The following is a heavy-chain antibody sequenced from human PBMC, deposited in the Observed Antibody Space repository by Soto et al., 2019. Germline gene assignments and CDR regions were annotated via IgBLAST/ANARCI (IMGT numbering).Heavy chain of an antibody. CDR3: ARGGNWVDY. Sequence: EVQLVESGGGLVQPGGSLRLSCAGSGFTFSSDWMSWVRQAPGKGMELVANIKQDGSEKDYVDSVKGRFTISSDNAKKSLYLLMNSVRAEDTAVYYCARGGNWVDYWGKGTLVTVSS. V-gene: IGHV3-7*01. CDR2: IKQDGSEK. CDR1: GFTFSSDW. J-gene: IGHJ4*02. D-gene: IGHD7-27*01.